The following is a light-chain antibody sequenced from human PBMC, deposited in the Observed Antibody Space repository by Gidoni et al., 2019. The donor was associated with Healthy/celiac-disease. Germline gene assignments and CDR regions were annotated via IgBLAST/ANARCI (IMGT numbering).Light chain of an antibody. J-gene: IGKJ2*01. CDR3: MQALQTPYT. V-gene: IGKV2-28*01. CDR2: LGS. CDR1: QSLLHSNGYNY. Sequence: DIVMTQSPLSLPVTPGEPASISCRSSQSLLHSNGYNYLDWYLQKPGHSPQLLIYLGSNRASGVPDRFSGSGSGTDFTLKISRVEAEDVGVYYCMQALQTPYTFXXXTKLEIK.